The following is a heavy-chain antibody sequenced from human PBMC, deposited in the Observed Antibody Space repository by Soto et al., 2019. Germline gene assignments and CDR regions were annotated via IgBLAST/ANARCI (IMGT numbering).Heavy chain of an antibody. D-gene: IGHD3-22*01. J-gene: IGHJ6*02. Sequence: GGSLRLSCAASGFTFSSYAMSWVRQAPGKGLEWVSAISGSGGSTYYADSVKGRLTISRDSSKNTLYLQMNSLRAEDTAVYYCAKGGPRVDIRDYYDSSGYYYAGYYYYGMDVWGQGTTVTVSS. V-gene: IGHV3-23*01. CDR1: GFTFSSYA. CDR3: AKGGPRVDIRDYYDSSGYYYAGYYYYGMDV. CDR2: ISGSGGST.